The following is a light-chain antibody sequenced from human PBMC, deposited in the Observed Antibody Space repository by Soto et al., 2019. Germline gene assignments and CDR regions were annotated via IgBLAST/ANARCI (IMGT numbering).Light chain of an antibody. V-gene: IGKV1-39*01. CDR2: DAS. J-gene: IGKJ3*01. CDR1: QSIRSY. CDR3: QQSYSTPLT. Sequence: DIQMTQSPSSLSASAGDRVTITCRASQSIRSYLNWYQQKPGKAPKLLIYDASNLQSGVPSRFSGSGSGTDFTLTISSLQPEDFATYYCQQSYSTPLTFGPGTKVDIK.